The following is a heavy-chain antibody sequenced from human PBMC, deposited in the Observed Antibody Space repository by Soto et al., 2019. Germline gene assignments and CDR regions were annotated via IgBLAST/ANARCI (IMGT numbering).Heavy chain of an antibody. CDR2: IIPIFGTA. CDR3: ARDLGYSSSWYMTGEGNWFDP. Sequence: QVQLVQSGAEVKKPGSSVKVSCKASGGTFSSYAISWVRQAPGQGLEWMGGIIPIFGTANYAQKFQGRVTITADEYTSTAYMELSSLRSEDTAVYYCARDLGYSSSWYMTGEGNWFDPWGQGTLVTVSS. CDR1: GGTFSSYA. V-gene: IGHV1-69*01. D-gene: IGHD6-13*01. J-gene: IGHJ5*02.